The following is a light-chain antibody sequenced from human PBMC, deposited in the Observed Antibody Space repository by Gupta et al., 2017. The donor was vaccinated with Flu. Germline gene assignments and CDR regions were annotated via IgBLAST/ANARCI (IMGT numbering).Light chain of an antibody. CDR1: QDIGSW. CDR3: QQANSFPLT. Sequence: PSSVSASVGDRVTITCRASQDIGSWLAWYQQKPGKAPKLLIYSASTLQSGVPSRFSGGGYGTDFTLTITTLQPEDFATYYCQQANSFPLTFGWGTKVDI. V-gene: IGKV1-12*01. CDR2: SAS. J-gene: IGKJ4*01.